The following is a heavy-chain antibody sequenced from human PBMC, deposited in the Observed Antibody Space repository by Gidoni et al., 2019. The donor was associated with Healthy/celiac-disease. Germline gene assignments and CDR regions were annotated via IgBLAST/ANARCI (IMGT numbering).Heavy chain of an antibody. Sequence: QITLKESGPTLVKPTQTLTLTCTFSGFSLSTSGVGVGWIRQPPGKALEWLALIYWNDDKRYSPSLKSRLTITKDTSKNQVVLTMTNMDPVDTATYYCARETYNDYYDSSGSSGYFDYWGQGTLVTVSS. J-gene: IGHJ4*02. D-gene: IGHD3-22*01. CDR3: ARETYNDYYDSSGSSGYFDY. CDR2: IYWNDDK. CDR1: GFSLSTSGVG. V-gene: IGHV2-5*01.